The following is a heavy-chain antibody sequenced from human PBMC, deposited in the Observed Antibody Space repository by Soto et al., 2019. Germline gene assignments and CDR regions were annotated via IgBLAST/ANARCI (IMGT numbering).Heavy chain of an antibody. V-gene: IGHV3-15*01. CDR3: TAHLVEFFPLDS. CDR2: IKSRADGGTT. J-gene: IGHJ4*02. CDR1: GFSFSNAW. Sequence: EVQLVESGGDFVKPGGSLRVSCAVSGFSFSNAWMSWVRQAPGKGLEWVGRIKSRADGGTTDYTAPVKGRFTISRDDSKNTVFLQMNSLKTEDTAVYYCTAHLVEFFPLDSWGQGTLVTVSS. D-gene: IGHD3-16*01.